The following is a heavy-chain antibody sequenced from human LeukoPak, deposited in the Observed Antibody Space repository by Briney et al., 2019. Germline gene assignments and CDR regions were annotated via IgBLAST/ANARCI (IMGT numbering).Heavy chain of an antibody. D-gene: IGHD5-24*01. CDR3: AKVNVEMATRDAFDI. V-gene: IGHV3-9*01. CDR1: GFTFDDYA. CDR2: ISWNSGSI. J-gene: IGHJ3*02. Sequence: GRSLRLSCAASGFTFDDYAMHWVRQAPGKGLEWVSGISWNSGSIGYADSVKGRFTISRDNAKNSLYLQMNSLRAEDTALYYCAKVNVEMATRDAFDIWGQGTMVTVSS.